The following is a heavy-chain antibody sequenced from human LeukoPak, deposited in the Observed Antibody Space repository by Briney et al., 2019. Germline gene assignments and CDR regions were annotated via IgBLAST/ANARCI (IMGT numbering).Heavy chain of an antibody. CDR2: INWNGGST. Sequence: GGSLRLSCAASGFTFDDYGMSWVRQAPGKGLEWVSGINWNGGSTGYADSVKGRFTISRDNAKNSLYLQMNSPRAEDTAVYYCARDGASGSPDYWGQGTLVTVSS. CDR3: ARDGASGSPDY. V-gene: IGHV3-20*04. D-gene: IGHD1-26*01. J-gene: IGHJ4*02. CDR1: GFTFDDYG.